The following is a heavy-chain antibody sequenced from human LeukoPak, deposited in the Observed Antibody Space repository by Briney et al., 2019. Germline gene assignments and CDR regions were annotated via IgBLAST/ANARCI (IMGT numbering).Heavy chain of an antibody. CDR2: IDQDGSEN. Sequence: GGSLRLSCAASGFTFSKYWMTWVRQAPGKGLEWVANIDQDGSENFYVDSVKSRFTISRDNAKNSLYLQMNSLRLDDTALYYCVRDQGAAGDYWGQGTLVTVSS. CDR1: GFTFSKYW. D-gene: IGHD6-13*01. V-gene: IGHV3-7*01. J-gene: IGHJ4*02. CDR3: VRDQGAAGDY.